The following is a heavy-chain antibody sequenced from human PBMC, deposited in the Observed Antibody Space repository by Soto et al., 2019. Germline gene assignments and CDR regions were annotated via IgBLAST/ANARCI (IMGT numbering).Heavy chain of an antibody. V-gene: IGHV3-48*02. CDR1: GFTFSDYP. CDR2: IRTISSAI. Sequence: GSLRLSCAASGFTFSDYPMNWVRQAPGKGLEWVSSIRTISSAIYFADSVRGRFTISRDNARNSLYLQMTSLRDEDTAVYYCARETPSFDSWGQGTLVTVSS. D-gene: IGHD2-15*01. J-gene: IGHJ4*02. CDR3: ARETPSFDS.